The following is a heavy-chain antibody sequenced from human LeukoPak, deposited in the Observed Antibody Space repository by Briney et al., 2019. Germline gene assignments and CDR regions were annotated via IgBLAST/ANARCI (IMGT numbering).Heavy chain of an antibody. CDR2: ITSSSTYT. V-gene: IGHV3-21*01. D-gene: IGHD6-19*01. J-gene: IGHJ4*02. CDR3: ARDLSYSSGSYDY. CDR1: GFSFSSYN. Sequence: GGSLRLSCAASGFSFSSYNMNWVRLTPGKGLEWVSSITSSSTYTFYADSVKGRFTLSRDKAKNSLYLQMNSLRAADTAVYYCARDLSYSSGSYDYWGQGTLVTVSS.